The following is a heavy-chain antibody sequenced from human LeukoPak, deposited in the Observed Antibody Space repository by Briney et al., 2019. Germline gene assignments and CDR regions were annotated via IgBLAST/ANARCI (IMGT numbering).Heavy chain of an antibody. CDR1: GGSFSGYY. CDR2: IYYSGST. Sequence: SETLSLTCAVYGGSFSGYYWSWSRQPPGKGLEWIGYIYYSGSTNYNPSLKSRVTISVDTSKNQFSLKLSSVTAADTAVYYCARDDSSGYIYFQHWGQGTLVTVSS. CDR3: ARDDSSGYIYFQH. V-gene: IGHV4-59*01. J-gene: IGHJ1*01. D-gene: IGHD3-22*01.